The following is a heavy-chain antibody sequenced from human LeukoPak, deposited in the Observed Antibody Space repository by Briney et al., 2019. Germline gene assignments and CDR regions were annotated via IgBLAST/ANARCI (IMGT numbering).Heavy chain of an antibody. V-gene: IGHV4-34*01. J-gene: IGHJ3*02. D-gene: IGHD3-10*01. Sequence: SETLSLTCAVYGGSFSGYYWSWIRQPPGKGLEWIGEINHSGSTNYNPSLKSRVTISVDTPKNQFSLKLSSVTAADTAVYYCARHVRYYGSGSYDDAFDIWGQGTMVTVSS. CDR3: ARHVRYYGSGSYDDAFDI. CDR2: INHSGST. CDR1: GGSFSGYY.